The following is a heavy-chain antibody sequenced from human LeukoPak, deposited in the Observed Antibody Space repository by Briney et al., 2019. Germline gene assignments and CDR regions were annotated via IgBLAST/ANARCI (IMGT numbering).Heavy chain of an antibody. D-gene: IGHD6-19*01. Sequence: GGSLRLSCAASGFNVGSNYMSWVRQAPGKGLEWGSVLYGAGSTYYADSVKGRFTISRHDSQNTLFLQMNSLRAEDTAVYYCARGGTPGFSTGRIDYWGQGTLVTVSS. CDR2: LYGAGST. V-gene: IGHV3-53*04. CDR3: ARGGTPGFSTGRIDY. J-gene: IGHJ4*02. CDR1: GFNVGSNY.